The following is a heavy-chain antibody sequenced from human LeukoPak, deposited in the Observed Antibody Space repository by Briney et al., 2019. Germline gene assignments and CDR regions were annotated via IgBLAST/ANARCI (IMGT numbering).Heavy chain of an antibody. J-gene: IGHJ4*02. D-gene: IGHD5-24*01. CDR3: ARDVEAGDGYNYDS. CDR1: GASISSHY. CDR2: IHYSGRT. V-gene: IGHV4-59*11. Sequence: PSETLPLTCTVSGASISSHYWNWIRQPPGKGLEWIGYIHYSGRTDYNPSLKSRVTTSVDTSKTQFSLKLDSVTAADTALYYCARDVEAGDGYNYDSWGQGTLVTVSS.